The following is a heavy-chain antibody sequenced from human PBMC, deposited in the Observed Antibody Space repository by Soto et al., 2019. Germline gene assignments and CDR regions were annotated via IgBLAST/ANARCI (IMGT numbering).Heavy chain of an antibody. J-gene: IGHJ4*02. CDR2: ISSGGGGT. Sequence: GGSLRLSCAASGFTFSSYALSWVRQAPGKGLQWVSGISSGGGGTYYADSVKGRFTISRDNSKNTLYLQMNSLRAEDTAVYYCAKGPSASYSIFDYWGQGTLVTVSS. V-gene: IGHV3-23*01. D-gene: IGHD1-26*01. CDR3: AKGPSASYSIFDY. CDR1: GFTFSSYA.